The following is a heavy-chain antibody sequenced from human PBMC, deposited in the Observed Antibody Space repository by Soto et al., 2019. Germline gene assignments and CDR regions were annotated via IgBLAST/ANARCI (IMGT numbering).Heavy chain of an antibody. CDR1: GASIRSYY. CDR2: VYVSDYT. V-gene: IGHV4-59*03. CDR3: AKLVGPAARRSSMDV. J-gene: IGHJ6*02. Sequence: SETLSLTCSVSGASIRSYYWHWIRQPPGKGLEWIGYVYVSDYTRYNSSLKNRVTISVDTSKSQFYLRLNSVTAADTAVYYCAKLVGPAARRSSMDVWGQGTTVTVSS. D-gene: IGHD2-2*01.